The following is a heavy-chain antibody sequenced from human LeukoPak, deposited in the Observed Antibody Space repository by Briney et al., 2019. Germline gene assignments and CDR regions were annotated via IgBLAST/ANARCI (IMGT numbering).Heavy chain of an antibody. CDR1: GGSINSDNYY. D-gene: IGHD3-9*01. CDR2: GSTGFNT. CDR3: ERAPTRSSDLVTGYLFDY. Sequence: KASETLSLTCSVSGGSINSDNYYWGWIRQPPGTGLEWIGRGSTGFNTFYHPSLKSRVTISLDTSKQQFSLTLSSVTAADTAVYYCERAPTRSSDLVTGYLFDYWGQGTLVTVSS. J-gene: IGHJ4*02. V-gene: IGHV4-39*07.